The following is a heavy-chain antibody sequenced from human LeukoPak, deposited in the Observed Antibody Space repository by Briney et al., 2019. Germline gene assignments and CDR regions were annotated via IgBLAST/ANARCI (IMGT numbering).Heavy chain of an antibody. J-gene: IGHJ4*02. D-gene: IGHD4-23*01. CDR3: ARDYGGNSGFFDY. CDR2: ISWSGGTT. V-gene: IGHV3-20*04. Sequence: GGSLRLSCAASGFTFDDHGMSWVRQAPGKGLEWVSGISWSGGTTGYADSVKGRFSISRGNAKNSLYLQMNSLRAEDTALYYCARDYGGNSGFFDYWGQGTLVTVSS. CDR1: GFTFDDHG.